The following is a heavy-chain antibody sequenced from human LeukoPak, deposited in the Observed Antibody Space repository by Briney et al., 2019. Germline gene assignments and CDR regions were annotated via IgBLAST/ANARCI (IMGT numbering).Heavy chain of an antibody. CDR3: ASKGGFDD. Sequence: GGSLRLSCAASGFSFSSYGMNWVRQAPGKGLEWVSYISSSGSAILYADPVKGRFTIPRDNAKNSLFLQMNSLRAEDTAFYYCASKGGFDDWGQGTLVTVSS. CDR1: GFSFSSYG. CDR2: ISSSGSAI. V-gene: IGHV3-48*03. J-gene: IGHJ4*02. D-gene: IGHD2-15*01.